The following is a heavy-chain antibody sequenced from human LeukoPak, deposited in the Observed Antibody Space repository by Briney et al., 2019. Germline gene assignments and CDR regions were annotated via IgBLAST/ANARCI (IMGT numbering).Heavy chain of an antibody. V-gene: IGHV3-21*01. CDR3: AGIAAAQDDY. CDR2: ISSSSSYI. D-gene: IGHD6-13*01. Sequence: RXAPGKGXEWVSSISSSSSYIYHADSVKGRFTISRDNAKNSLYLQMNSLRAEDTAVYYCAGIAAAQDDYWGQGTLVTVSS. J-gene: IGHJ4*02.